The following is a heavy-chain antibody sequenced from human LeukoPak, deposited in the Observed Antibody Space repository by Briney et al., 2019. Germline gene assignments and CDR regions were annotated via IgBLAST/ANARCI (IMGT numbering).Heavy chain of an antibody. J-gene: IGHJ3*02. CDR1: GFTFSSYE. Sequence: TGGSLRLSCATSGFTFSSYELDWVRQAPGKRLEWVSYISSSGSIYYADSVKGRFTISRDNAKNSLYLQMNSLRAEDTAVYYCAREGYGGTSDAFDIWGQGTMVTVSS. D-gene: IGHD4-23*01. CDR3: AREGYGGTSDAFDI. V-gene: IGHV3-48*03. CDR2: ISSSGSI.